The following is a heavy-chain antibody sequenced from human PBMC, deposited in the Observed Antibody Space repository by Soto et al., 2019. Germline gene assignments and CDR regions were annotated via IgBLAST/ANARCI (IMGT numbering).Heavy chain of an antibody. CDR2: IYYSGST. D-gene: IGHD5-12*01. V-gene: IGHV4-61*01. Sequence: PSETLSLTCTVSGGSVRSGSYHWSWIRQPPGKGLEWIGYIYYSGSTNYNPSLKSRVTISVDMSKNQFSLKLSSVTAADTAVYYCARSIIVATIDYWGQGTLVTVSS. J-gene: IGHJ4*02. CDR1: GGSVRSGSYH. CDR3: ARSIIVATIDY.